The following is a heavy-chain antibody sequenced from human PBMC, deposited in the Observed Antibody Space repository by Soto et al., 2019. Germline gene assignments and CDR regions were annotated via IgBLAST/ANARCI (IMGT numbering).Heavy chain of an antibody. CDR3: ARESEDLTSNFDY. J-gene: IGHJ4*02. CDR1: GFTFTRYS. V-gene: IGHV3-21*06. Sequence: PGGSLRLSCAASGFTFTRYSMNWVRQAPGKGLEWVSSISSTTNYIYYGDSMKGRFTISRDNAKNSLYLEMNSLRAEDTAVYYCARESEDLTSNFDYWGQGTLVTISS. CDR2: ISSTTNYI.